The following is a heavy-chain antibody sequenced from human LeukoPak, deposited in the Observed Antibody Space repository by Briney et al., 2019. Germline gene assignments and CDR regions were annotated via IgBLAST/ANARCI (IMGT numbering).Heavy chain of an antibody. CDR1: GFTFSSYW. V-gene: IGHV3-7*01. D-gene: IGHD2-21*02. J-gene: IGHJ4*02. Sequence: GGSLRPSCAASGFTFSSYWMNWLRQAPGRGLEWVANVKQDGSEKYYVDSVKGRFTISRDNAKNSLYLQMNSLRAEDTAVYYCAKEGDSPILTYDCWGQGALVTVSS. CDR2: VKQDGSEK. CDR3: AKEGDSPILTYDC.